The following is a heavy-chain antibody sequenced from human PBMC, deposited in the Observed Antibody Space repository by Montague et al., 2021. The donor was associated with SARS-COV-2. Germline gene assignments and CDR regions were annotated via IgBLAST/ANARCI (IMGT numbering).Heavy chain of an antibody. V-gene: IGHV4-59*02. CDR3: AREGSGRGYYYYGMDV. CDR2: VYYIVIA. CDR1: FTSGDNSY. Sequence: SETLSLTCTVTFTSGDNSYRRRMEQHTSELLASLGFVYYIVIANYNPSLKSRVTISVDTSKNQFSLKLSSVTAADTAVYYCAREGSGRGYYYYGMDVWGQGTTVTVSS. D-gene: IGHD3-10*01. J-gene: IGHJ6*02.